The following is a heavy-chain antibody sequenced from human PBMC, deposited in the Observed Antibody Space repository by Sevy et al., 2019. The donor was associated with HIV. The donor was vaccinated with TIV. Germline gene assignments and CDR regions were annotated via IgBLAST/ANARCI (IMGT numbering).Heavy chain of an antibody. J-gene: IGHJ4*02. CDR3: ARDYQDPYCGGDCYPYYFDY. V-gene: IGHV3-7*01. CDR1: GFTFSSYW. Sequence: GGSLRLSCAASGFTFSSYWMSWVRQAPGKGLEWVANIKQDGSEKYYVDSVKGRFTISRDNAKNSLYLQMNSLRAEDTALYYCARDYQDPYCGGDCYPYYFDYWGQGTLVTVSS. D-gene: IGHD2-21*02. CDR2: IKQDGSEK.